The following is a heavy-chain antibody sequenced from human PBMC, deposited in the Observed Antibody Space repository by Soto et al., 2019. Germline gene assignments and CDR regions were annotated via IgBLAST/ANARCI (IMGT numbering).Heavy chain of an antibody. V-gene: IGHV4-30-2*01. CDR3: ARTVDTAMFFYFDY. D-gene: IGHD5-18*01. J-gene: IGHJ4*02. CDR1: GGSISRGGYP. CDR2: IHHSGST. Sequence: PSETLSLTCAVSGGSISRGGYPWSWIRQPPGKGLEWIGYIHHSGSTYYNPSLKSRVTISVDRSKNQFSLKLSSVTAADTAVYYCARTVDTAMFFYFDYWGQGALVTVSS.